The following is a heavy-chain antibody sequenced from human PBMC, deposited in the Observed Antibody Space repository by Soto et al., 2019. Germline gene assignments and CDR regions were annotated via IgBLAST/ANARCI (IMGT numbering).Heavy chain of an antibody. Sequence: GASVKVSCKGSGYTFTSYGLTWVRQAPGQGLEWMGWISAYKGYRDYAQKFQDRVTMIIDTSTGTAYMDLRSLRSDDTAVYYCARKPWANSDDFDLWGQGTMVTVSS. CDR3: ARKPWANSDDFDL. D-gene: IGHD1-26*01. J-gene: IGHJ3*01. V-gene: IGHV1-18*04. CDR2: ISAYKGYR. CDR1: GYTFTSYG.